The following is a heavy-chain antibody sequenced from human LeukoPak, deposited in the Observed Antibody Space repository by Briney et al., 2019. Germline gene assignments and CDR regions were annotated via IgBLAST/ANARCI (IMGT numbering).Heavy chain of an antibody. Sequence: ASVKVSCKASGYTFISYDINWVRQASGQGLEWMGWMNPNSGKTGYAQKIQGRVTISRDISRTTAYMELSSLRSEDTAVYYCARGNSVEDTAWWFDPWGQGTLVTVSS. V-gene: IGHV1-8*01. D-gene: IGHD4-23*01. J-gene: IGHJ5*02. CDR1: GYTFISYD. CDR3: ARGNSVEDTAWWFDP. CDR2: MNPNSGKT.